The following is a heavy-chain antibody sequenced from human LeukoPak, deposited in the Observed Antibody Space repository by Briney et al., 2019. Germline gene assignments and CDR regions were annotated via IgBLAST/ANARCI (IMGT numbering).Heavy chain of an antibody. CDR3: ARDRFTAMVPFDY. V-gene: IGHV3-21*01. CDR2: ISSSSSYI. D-gene: IGHD5-18*01. CDR1: GFTFSSYS. J-gene: IGHJ4*02. Sequence: GGSLRLSCAASGFTFSSYSMNWVRQAPGKGLEWVSSISSSSSYIYYADSVKGRFTISRDNAKNSLYLQMNSLRAEDTAVYYCARDRFTAMVPFDYWGQGTLVTVSS.